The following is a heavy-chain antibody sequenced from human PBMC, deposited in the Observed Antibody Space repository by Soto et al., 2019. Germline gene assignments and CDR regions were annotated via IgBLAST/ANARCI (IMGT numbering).Heavy chain of an antibody. Sequence: QVQLVESGGGVVQPGRSLRLSCAASGFTFSSYAMHWVRQAPGKGLEWVAVISYDGSNKYYADSVKGRFTISRDNSKNTLYLQMNSLRAEDTAVYYCARETYGSGSSYGMDVWGQGTTVTVSS. V-gene: IGHV3-30-3*01. CDR3: ARETYGSGSSYGMDV. D-gene: IGHD3-10*01. CDR1: GFTFSSYA. CDR2: ISYDGSNK. J-gene: IGHJ6*02.